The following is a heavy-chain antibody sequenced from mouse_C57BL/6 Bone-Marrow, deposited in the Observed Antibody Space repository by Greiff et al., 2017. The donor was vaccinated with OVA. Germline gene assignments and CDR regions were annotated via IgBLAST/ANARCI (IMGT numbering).Heavy chain of an antibody. D-gene: IGHD1-3*01. J-gene: IGHJ4*01. CDR2: ISYDGSN. CDR1: GYSITSGYY. Sequence: EVQLVESGPGLVKPSQSLSLTCSVTGYSITSGYYWNWIRQFPGNKLEWMGYISYDGSNNYNPSLKNRISITRDTSKNQFFLKLNSVTTEDTATYYCARALNFPPYYYAMDYWGQGTSVTVSS. V-gene: IGHV3-6*01. CDR3: ARALNFPPYYYAMDY.